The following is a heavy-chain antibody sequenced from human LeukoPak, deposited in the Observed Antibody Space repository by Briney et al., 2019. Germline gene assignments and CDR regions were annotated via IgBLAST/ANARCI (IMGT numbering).Heavy chain of an antibody. J-gene: IGHJ6*02. CDR1: GFPFNIYA. CDR2: ISGGGSSRT. V-gene: IGHV3-23*01. Sequence: PGGSLTLSCAASGFPFNIYAMTWVRQAPVKRLEWVSSISGGGSSRTYYADSVRGRFTISRDSSKNTLYLQMNSLRAEDTAVYYCAKDRSSSISCLYGMDVWGQGTTVTVSS. D-gene: IGHD2-2*01. CDR3: AKDRSSSISCLYGMDV.